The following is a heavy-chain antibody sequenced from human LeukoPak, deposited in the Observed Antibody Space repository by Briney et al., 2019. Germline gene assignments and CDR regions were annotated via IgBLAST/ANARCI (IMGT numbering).Heavy chain of an antibody. J-gene: IGHJ4*02. CDR3: ARNRLLDY. D-gene: IGHD5-12*01. V-gene: IGHV3-66*01. CDR1: GFALINNY. CDR2: IYRGGST. Sequence: GGSLRLSCAASGFALINNYMSWVRQAPGKGLEWVSVIYRGGSTYYADAVKGRFSISRDTSKNTLYLQLDSLRAEDTAVYYCARNRLLDYWGQGTLVTVSS.